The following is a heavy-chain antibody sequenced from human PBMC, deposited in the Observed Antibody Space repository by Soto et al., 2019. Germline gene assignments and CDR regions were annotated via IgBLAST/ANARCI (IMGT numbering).Heavy chain of an antibody. Sequence: QVQLQESGPGLVKPSGTLSLTCAVSGGSISSTKWWTWVRQPSGKGLEWIAEISHSEGSNYNPSLKSRVAMSLDNSKNQFSLRLSSVTAADTAVYYCATQTISYTWDVWGQGTTVTVS. CDR3: ATQTISYTWDV. J-gene: IGHJ6*02. D-gene: IGHD4-4*01. V-gene: IGHV4-4*02. CDR2: ISHSEGS. CDR1: GGSISSTKW.